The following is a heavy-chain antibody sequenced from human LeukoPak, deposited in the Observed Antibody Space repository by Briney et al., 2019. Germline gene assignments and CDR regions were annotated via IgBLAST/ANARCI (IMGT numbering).Heavy chain of an antibody. D-gene: IGHD6-19*01. J-gene: IGHJ4*02. CDR1: GFTFSSYG. V-gene: IGHV3-48*01. CDR2: ISSGSSII. CDR3: AREGSGREGNY. Sequence: PGGSLRLSCAAPGFTFSSYGMNWVRQAPGKGLEWVSYISSGSSIIYYADSVKGRFTISRDNAKNSLYLQMNSLRAEDTAVYYCAREGSGREGNYWGQGTLVTVSS.